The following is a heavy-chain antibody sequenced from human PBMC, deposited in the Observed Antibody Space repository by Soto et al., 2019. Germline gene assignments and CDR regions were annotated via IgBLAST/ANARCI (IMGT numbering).Heavy chain of an antibody. J-gene: IGHJ4*02. CDR3: VKDQVGIAAVSYFDY. CDR2: ISSNGGST. V-gene: IGHV3-64D*08. D-gene: IGHD6-13*01. Sequence: GKGLEYVSAISSNGGSTYYADSVKGRFTISRDNSKNTLYLQMSSLRAEDTAVYYCVKDQVGIAAVSYFDYWGQGTLVTVSS.